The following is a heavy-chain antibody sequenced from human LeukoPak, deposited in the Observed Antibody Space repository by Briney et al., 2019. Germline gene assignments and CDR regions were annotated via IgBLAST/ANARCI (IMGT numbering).Heavy chain of an antibody. Sequence: GGSLRLSCAASGFTFGDYYMSWIRQAPGKGLEWISSISGSSDYTPYADFLKGRVTISRDNAKSSLYLQLNSLSVEDTAVYYCARDGFSSGWFNWGQGTMVTVSS. CDR3: ARDGFSSGWFN. D-gene: IGHD6-19*01. J-gene: IGHJ3*01. V-gene: IGHV3-11*06. CDR1: GFTFGDYY. CDR2: ISGSSDYT.